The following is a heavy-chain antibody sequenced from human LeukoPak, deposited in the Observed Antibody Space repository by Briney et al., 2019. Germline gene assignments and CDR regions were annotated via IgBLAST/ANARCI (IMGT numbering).Heavy chain of an antibody. CDR2: IYSGGST. Sequence: PGGSLRLSCAASGFTVSSNYMSWVRPAPGKGLEWVSVIYSGGSTYYADSVKGRFTISRDNSKNTLYLQMNSLRAEDTAMYYCAREVPSGSYFDYWGQGTLVTVSS. V-gene: IGHV3-53*01. D-gene: IGHD1-26*01. J-gene: IGHJ4*02. CDR1: GFTVSSNY. CDR3: AREVPSGSYFDY.